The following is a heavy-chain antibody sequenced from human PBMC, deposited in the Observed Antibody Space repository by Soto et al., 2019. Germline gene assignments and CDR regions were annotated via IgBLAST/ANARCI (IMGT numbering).Heavy chain of an antibody. CDR3: ARHAGGRYNWFDP. V-gene: IGHV5-10-1*01. CDR2: IDPSDSYT. J-gene: IGHJ5*02. D-gene: IGHD6-19*01. CDR1: GYSFTSYW. Sequence: GESLKISCKGSGYSFTSYWISWVRQMPGKGLEWMGRIDPSDSYTNYSSSFQGHVTISADKSISTAYLQWSSLKASDTAMYYCARHAGGRYNWFDPWGQGTLVTVSS.